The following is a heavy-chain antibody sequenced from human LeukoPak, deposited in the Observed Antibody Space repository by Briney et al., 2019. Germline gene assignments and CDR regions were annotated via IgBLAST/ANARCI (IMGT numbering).Heavy chain of an antibody. CDR2: IYYIGST. J-gene: IGHJ4*02. D-gene: IGHD3-10*01. V-gene: IGHV4-31*03. CDR3: ARGDYYGSGSYSSLND. Sequence: SETLSLTCTVSGGSVSRSTYYWGWIRQPPGKGLEWIGYIYYIGSTYYNPSLKSRVTISVDTSKNQFSLKLSAVTAADTAVYYCARGDYYGSGSYSSLNDWGQGTLVTVSS. CDR1: GGSVSRSTYY.